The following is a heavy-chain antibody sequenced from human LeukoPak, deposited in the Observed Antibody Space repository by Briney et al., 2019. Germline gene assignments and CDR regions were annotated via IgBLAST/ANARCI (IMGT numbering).Heavy chain of an antibody. D-gene: IGHD3-10*01. CDR3: AGLYGSGSYYNARYYFDYWGRVDY. CDR2: INHSGST. J-gene: IGHJ4*02. V-gene: IGHV4-39*07. Sequence: SETLSLTCTVSGGSISSSSYYWSWIRQPPGKGLEWIGEINHSGSTNYNPSLKSRVTISVDTSKNQFSLKLSSVTAADTAVYYCAGLYGSGSYYNARYYFDYWGRVDYWGQGTLVTVSS. CDR1: GGSISSSSYY.